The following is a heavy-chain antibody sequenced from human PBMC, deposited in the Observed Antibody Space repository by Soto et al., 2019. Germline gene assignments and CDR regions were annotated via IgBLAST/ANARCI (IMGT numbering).Heavy chain of an antibody. CDR2: ISTTSRSI. V-gene: IGHV3-48*02. J-gene: IGHJ4*01. Sequence: WGSLRLSCAASGFTFSSYSMNWVRQAPGKGLDWISYISTTSRSIYYADSVKCRFTISRDNAKNSLFLQMNSLRDEDTAVYYCARKGVAFEYWGQEALVTVSS. CDR3: ARKGVAFEY. CDR1: GFTFSSYS. D-gene: IGHD3-3*01.